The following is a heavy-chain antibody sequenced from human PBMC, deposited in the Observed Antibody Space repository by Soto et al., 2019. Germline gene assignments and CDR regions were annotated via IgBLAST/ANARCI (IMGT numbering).Heavy chain of an antibody. CDR3: ARDPPDGSLPVY. CDR1: GFTFSSYG. J-gene: IGHJ4*02. D-gene: IGHD2-15*01. Sequence: GGSLRLSCAASGFTFSSYGMHWVRQAPGKGLEWVAVIWYDGSNKYYADSVKGRFTISRDNSKNTLYLQMNSLRAEDTAVYYCARDPPDGSLPVYWGQGTLVTVSS. V-gene: IGHV3-33*01. CDR2: IWYDGSNK.